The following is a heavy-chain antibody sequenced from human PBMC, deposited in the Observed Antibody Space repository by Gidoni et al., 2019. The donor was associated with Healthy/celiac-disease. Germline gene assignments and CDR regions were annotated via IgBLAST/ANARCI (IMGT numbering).Heavy chain of an antibody. CDR2: ITGSGAQT. J-gene: IGHJ4*02. Sequence: EVQLVQTGGGSVQPGGSLRLSCAASGFTFSSDGMTWVRQAPGKGLEWVASITGSGAQTAYADSVKGRFTISRDNSMDTLYLQMNNPRVEDTAVYYCAKGEETRYYFDFWGQGILVTVSS. D-gene: IGHD2-21*01. V-gene: IGHV3-23*04. CDR1: GFTFSSDG. CDR3: AKGEETRYYFDF.